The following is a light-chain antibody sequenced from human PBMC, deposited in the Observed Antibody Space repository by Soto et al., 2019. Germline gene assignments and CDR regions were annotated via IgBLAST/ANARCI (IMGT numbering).Light chain of an antibody. CDR3: CSYAGSV. J-gene: IGLJ2*01. CDR1: SSDVGGYNY. Sequence: QSALTQPRSVSGSPGQSVTISCTGTSSDVGGYNYVSWYQQHPGKAPKLMIYDVSKRPSGVPDRFSGSKSGNTASLTISGIQAEDEADYYCCSYAGSVFGGGTKLTVL. V-gene: IGLV2-11*01. CDR2: DVS.